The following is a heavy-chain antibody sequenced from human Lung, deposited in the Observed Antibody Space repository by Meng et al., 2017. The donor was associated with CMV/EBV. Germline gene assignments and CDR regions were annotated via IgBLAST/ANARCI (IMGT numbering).Heavy chain of an antibody. CDR3: ARRRAVAGTQVYYYYGMDV. CDR1: GGTFSSYA. Sequence: SVXVSCKASGGTFSSYAISWVRQAPGQGLEWMGGIIPIFGTANYAQKFQGRVTITTDESTSTAYMELSSLRSEDTAVYYCARRRAVAGTQVYYYYGMDVWGQGTTVTVSS. V-gene: IGHV1-69*05. D-gene: IGHD6-19*01. J-gene: IGHJ6*02. CDR2: IIPIFGTA.